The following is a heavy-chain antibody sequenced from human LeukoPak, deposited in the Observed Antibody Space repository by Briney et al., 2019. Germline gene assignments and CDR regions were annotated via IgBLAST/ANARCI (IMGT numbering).Heavy chain of an antibody. CDR2: INHNGNVN. CDR1: GFTFSSYW. V-gene: IGHV3-7*01. CDR3: ARASDIYAMDV. Sequence: GGSLRLSCAASGFTFSSYWMNWARQAPGKGLEWVASINHNGNVNYYVDSVKGRFTISRDNAKNSLYLQMNSLRAEDTAVYYCARASDIYAMDVWGQGTTVTVSS. J-gene: IGHJ6*02. D-gene: IGHD3-9*01.